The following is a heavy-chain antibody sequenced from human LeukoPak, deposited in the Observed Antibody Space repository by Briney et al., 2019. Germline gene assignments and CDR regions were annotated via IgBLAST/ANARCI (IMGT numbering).Heavy chain of an antibody. D-gene: IGHD1-14*01. CDR3: TRYNNDHFDY. Sequence: GGSLRLSCAGSGFTFGGYGMHWFRQTPGKGLEWVAVIAYDGSRAFYADSVKGRFTISRDNSKYTMSVQMDDLRAEDTAVYYCTRYNNDHFDYWGQGTLVTVSS. J-gene: IGHJ4*02. CDR2: IAYDGSRA. V-gene: IGHV3-33*01. CDR1: GFTFGGYG.